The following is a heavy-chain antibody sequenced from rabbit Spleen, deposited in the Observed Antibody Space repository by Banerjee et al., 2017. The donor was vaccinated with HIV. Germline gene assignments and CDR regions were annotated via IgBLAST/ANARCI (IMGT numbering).Heavy chain of an antibody. CDR1: GVSFSDKDV. V-gene: IGHV1S45*01. J-gene: IGHJ4*01. D-gene: IGHD7-1*01. Sequence: QEQLVESGGGLVQPEGSLTLTCKASGVSFSDKDVMYWVRQAPGKGLEWIGCIYSSNPIPWYASWAKGRFTISKAAPTPVTLQLTRLTDAHTATYFCARGVYGGHIYSMGLWGPGTLVTVS. CDR2: IYSSNPIP. CDR3: ARGVYGGHIYSMGL.